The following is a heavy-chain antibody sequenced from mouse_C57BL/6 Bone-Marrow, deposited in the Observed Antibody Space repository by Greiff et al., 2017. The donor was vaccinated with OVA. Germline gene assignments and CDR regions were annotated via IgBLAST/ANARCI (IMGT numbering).Heavy chain of an antibody. CDR3: ARDRGDFDV. Sequence: EVQLQQSGPELVKPGASVKISCKASGYTFTDYYMNWVKQSHGKSLEWIGDINPNNGGTSYNQKFKGKATLTVDKSSSTAYMELRSLTSEDSAVYYCARDRGDFDVWHRDHGHRLL. V-gene: IGHV1-26*01. J-gene: IGHJ1*03. CDR1: GYTFTDYY. CDR2: INPNNGGT.